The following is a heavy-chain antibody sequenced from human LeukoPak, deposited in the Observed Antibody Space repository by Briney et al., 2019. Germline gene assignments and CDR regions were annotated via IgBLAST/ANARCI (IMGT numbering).Heavy chain of an antibody. D-gene: IGHD3-10*01. CDR3: ARGLPGIAMVRGVDY. V-gene: IGHV3-9*01. CDR1: GFTFDDYA. J-gene: IGHJ4*02. CDR2: ISWNSGSI. Sequence: PGGSLRLSCAASGFTFDDYAMHWVRQAPGKGLEWVSGISWNSGSIGYADSVKGRFTISRDNAKNSLYLQMNSLRAEDTALYYCARGLPGIAMVRGVDYWGQGTLVTVSS.